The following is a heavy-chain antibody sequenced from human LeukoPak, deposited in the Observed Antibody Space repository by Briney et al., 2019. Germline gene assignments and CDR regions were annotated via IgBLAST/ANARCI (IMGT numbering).Heavy chain of an antibody. Sequence: PGGSLRLSCAASGFTVSSNYMSWVRQAPGKGLEWVSVIYSGGSTYYADSVKGRFTISRDNSKNTVYLQMNNMRVDDTAAYYCARVAGWHWFDPWGQGTLVTVSS. CDR3: ARVAGWHWFDP. D-gene: IGHD6-19*01. V-gene: IGHV3-53*01. J-gene: IGHJ5*02. CDR2: IYSGGST. CDR1: GFTVSSNY.